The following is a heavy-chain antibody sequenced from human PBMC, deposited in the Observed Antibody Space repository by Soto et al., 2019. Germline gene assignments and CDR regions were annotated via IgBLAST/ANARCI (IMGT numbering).Heavy chain of an antibody. Sequence: GWSLRLSCASSVFTFISYAMCWVRQAPGKGLEWVSSISVSGDRTFYADSVKGRFTISRDNSRNTLHLQMNSLRAEDTALYYCAKDGDSITRNKPLDYWGQGTLVTVSS. V-gene: IGHV3-23*01. CDR2: ISVSGDRT. CDR3: AKDGDSITRNKPLDY. CDR1: VFTFISYA. J-gene: IGHJ4*02. D-gene: IGHD2-2*01.